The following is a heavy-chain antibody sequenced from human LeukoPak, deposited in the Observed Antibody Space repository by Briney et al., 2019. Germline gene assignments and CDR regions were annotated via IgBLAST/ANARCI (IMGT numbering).Heavy chain of an antibody. CDR2: ISSSGNTT. D-gene: IGHD3-10*01. V-gene: IGHV3-48*03. J-gene: IGHJ4*02. CDR3: AKLGNFASGSYSD. CDR1: GFTFSSYE. Sequence: GGSLRLSCAASGFTFSSYEMNWVRQAPGKGLEWVSYISSSGNTTYYADSVKGRFTISRDNPKNTLYLHMNSLRAEDTAVYYCAKLGNFASGSYSDWGQGTLVTVSS.